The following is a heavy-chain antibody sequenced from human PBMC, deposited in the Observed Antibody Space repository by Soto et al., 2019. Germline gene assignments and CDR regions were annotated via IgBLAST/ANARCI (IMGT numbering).Heavy chain of an antibody. CDR1: GYSFTSYW. CDR3: ARARSGSYYYYSMDV. Sequence: PGEALKISCKGSGYSFTSYWIGWVRQMPGKGLEWMGIIYPGDSDTRYSPSFQGQVTISADKSISTAYLQWSSLKASDTAMYYCARARSGSYYYYSMDVWGQGTTVTVSS. D-gene: IGHD1-26*01. J-gene: IGHJ6*02. V-gene: IGHV5-51*01. CDR2: IYPGDSDT.